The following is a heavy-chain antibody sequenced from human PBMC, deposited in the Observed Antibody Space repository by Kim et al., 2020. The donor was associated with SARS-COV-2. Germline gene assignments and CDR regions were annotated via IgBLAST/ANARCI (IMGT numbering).Heavy chain of an antibody. V-gene: IGHV1-3*01. Sequence: ASVKVSCKASGYSFATHALIWVRQAPGQGLEWMGWINSRNDHTKYSQKFQGRVTISRDTSASIGYMELSSLTSEDTAVYYCARGRAAPGSWISHYYMDVWGKGTTVTVSS. CDR2: INSRNDHT. D-gene: IGHD2-15*01. J-gene: IGHJ6*03. CDR1: GYSFATHA. CDR3: ARGRAAPGSWISHYYMDV.